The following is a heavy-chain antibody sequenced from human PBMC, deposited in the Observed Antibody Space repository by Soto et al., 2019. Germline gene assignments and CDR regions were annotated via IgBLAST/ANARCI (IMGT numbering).Heavy chain of an antibody. CDR2: INAGNGNT. J-gene: IGHJ5*02. Sequence: ASVKVSCKASGYTFTSYAMHWVRQAPGQRLEWMGWINAGNGNTKYSQKFQGRVTITRDTSASTAYMELSSLRSEDTAVYYCARVPEYGRWFDPWGQGTLVTVSS. CDR3: ARVPEYGRWFDP. CDR1: GYTFTSYA. V-gene: IGHV1-3*01. D-gene: IGHD6-6*01.